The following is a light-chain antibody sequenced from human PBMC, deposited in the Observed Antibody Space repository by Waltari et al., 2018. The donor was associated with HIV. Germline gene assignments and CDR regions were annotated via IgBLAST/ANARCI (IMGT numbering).Light chain of an antibody. CDR3: QAWDSSTAV. V-gene: IGLV3-1*01. CDR1: KLGDKF. J-gene: IGLJ2*01. CDR2: QDA. Sequence: SYELTQPPSVSVSPGQTASIPCSGDKLGDKFACWYQQKPGQSPLVVGYQDARRPSGMPERVSGSNSGNTATLTISGTQGMDEADYYCQAWDSSTAVFGGGTKLTVL.